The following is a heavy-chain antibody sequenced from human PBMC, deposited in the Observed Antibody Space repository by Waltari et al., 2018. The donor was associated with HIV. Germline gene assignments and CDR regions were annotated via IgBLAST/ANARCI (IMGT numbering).Heavy chain of an antibody. CDR1: GYNFTTYW. CDR3: ARLEYCGSARCPSGYYYSYGMGV. J-gene: IGHJ6*02. CDR2: IYPVDSDT. V-gene: IGHV5-51*01. Sequence: EVQLVQSGAEVKKPGESLKISCKGSGYNFTTYWIGWVRQMPGKGLEWMGIIYPVDSDTRDSPSVRGQVTISVDKSISTAYLQWNSLQASDTAMYYCARLEYCGSARCPSGYYYSYGMGVWGQGTTVTVS. D-gene: IGHD2-2*01.